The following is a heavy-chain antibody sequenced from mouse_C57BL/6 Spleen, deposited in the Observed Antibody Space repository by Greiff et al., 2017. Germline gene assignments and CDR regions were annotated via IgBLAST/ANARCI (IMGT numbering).Heavy chain of an antibody. V-gene: IGHV1-63*01. CDR3: SSRSYDYDYYFGY. CDR1: GYTFTNYW. Sequence: QVQLQQSGAELVRPGTSVKMSCKASGYTFTNYWIGWAKQRPGHGLEWIGDIYPGGGYTKYNDKFKGKATLTADKYSSTAYMQFSSLTSEDSAICSWSSRSYDYDYYFGYSGPSATLTFSS. D-gene: IGHD2-4*01. CDR2: IYPGGGYT. J-gene: IGHJ2*01.